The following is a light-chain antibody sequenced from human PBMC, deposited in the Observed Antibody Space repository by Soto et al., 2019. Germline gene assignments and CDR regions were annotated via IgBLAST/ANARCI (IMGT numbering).Light chain of an antibody. V-gene: IGKV3-20*01. CDR2: GAS. CDR3: QQYGSSPQT. CDR1: QSVNSRY. Sequence: IVLTQSPGTLSLSPGERATLSCRASQSVNSRYLAWYQQKPGQAPRLLIYGASSRATGIPDSFSGSGSGTDFTLTISRLEPEDFAVYYCQQYGSSPQTFGQGTQLDIK. J-gene: IGKJ1*01.